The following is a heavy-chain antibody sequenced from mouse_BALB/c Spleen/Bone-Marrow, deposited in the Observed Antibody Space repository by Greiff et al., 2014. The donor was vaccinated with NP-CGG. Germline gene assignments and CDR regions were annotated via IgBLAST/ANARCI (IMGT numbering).Heavy chain of an antibody. V-gene: IGHV14-3*02. CDR2: IDPANGNT. CDR1: GFNIKDTY. J-gene: IGHJ4*01. Sequence: LVESGAELVKPGASVKLSRTASGFNIKDTYMHWVKQRPEQGLEWIGRIDPANGNTKYDPKFQGKATITADTSSNTAYLQLSSLTSEDTAVYYCARWEYYAMDYWGQGTSVTVSS. D-gene: IGHD4-1*01. CDR3: ARWEYYAMDY.